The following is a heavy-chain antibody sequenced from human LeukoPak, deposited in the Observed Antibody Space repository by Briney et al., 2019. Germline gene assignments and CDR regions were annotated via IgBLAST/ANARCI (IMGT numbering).Heavy chain of an antibody. Sequence: SETLSLTCTVSGGSISSYYWSWIRQPPGKGLEWIGYIYYSGSTNYNPSLKSRVTISVDTSKNQFSLKLSSVAAADTAVYYCARDRGYFQHWGQGTLVTVSS. CDR1: GGSISSYY. CDR2: IYYSGST. V-gene: IGHV4-59*01. D-gene: IGHD3-10*01. J-gene: IGHJ1*01. CDR3: ARDRGYFQH.